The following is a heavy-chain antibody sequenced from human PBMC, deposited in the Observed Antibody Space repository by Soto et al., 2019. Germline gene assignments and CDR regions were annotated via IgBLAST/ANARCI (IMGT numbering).Heavy chain of an antibody. CDR2: IYHSGTT. Sequence: QVQLQESGPGLVKPSGTLSLTCAVSGDSISSSKWWSWVRQPPGKGLEWIGEIYHSGTTTYNPSLKSRVIISVDKSKNQFSLKVTSVTDADTAVYFYARGERQQQRDYWGQGTLVTVSS. J-gene: IGHJ4*02. CDR3: ARGERQQQRDY. CDR1: GDSISSSKW. D-gene: IGHD6-25*01. V-gene: IGHV4-4*02.